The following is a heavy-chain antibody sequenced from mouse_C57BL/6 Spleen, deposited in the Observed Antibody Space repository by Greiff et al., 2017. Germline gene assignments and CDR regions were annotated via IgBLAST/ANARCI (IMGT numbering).Heavy chain of an antibody. CDR3: ARPYYSNYWFAY. CDR1: GFSLSTFGMG. J-gene: IGHJ3*01. V-gene: IGHV8-8*01. D-gene: IGHD2-5*01. Sequence: VKLQESGPGILQPSQTLSLTCSFSGFSLSTFGMGVGWIRQPSGKGLEWLAHIWWDDDKYYNPALKSRLTISKDTSKNQVFLKIANVDTADTATYYCARPYYSNYWFAYWGQGTLVTVSA. CDR2: IWWDDDK.